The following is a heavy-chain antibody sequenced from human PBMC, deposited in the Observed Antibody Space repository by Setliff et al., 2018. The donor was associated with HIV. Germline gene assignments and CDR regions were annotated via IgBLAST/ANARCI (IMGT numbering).Heavy chain of an antibody. J-gene: IGHJ4*02. V-gene: IGHV1-69*13. CDR1: GGTFSSYA. D-gene: IGHD6-13*01. CDR3: ATVHSSWSGGSFDY. CDR2: IIPIFGTT. Sequence: SVKVSCKASGGTFSSYAISWVRRAPGQGPEWMGAIIPIFGTTKYAQRFQGRVTITADASTSTAYMELSSLRSEDTAVYYCATVHSSWSGGSFDYWGQGTLVTVSS.